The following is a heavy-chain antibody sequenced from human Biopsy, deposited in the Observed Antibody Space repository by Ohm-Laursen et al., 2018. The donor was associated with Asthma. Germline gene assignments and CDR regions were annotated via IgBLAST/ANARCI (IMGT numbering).Heavy chain of an antibody. V-gene: IGHV3-11*01. Sequence: SLRLSCAAFGFTLSDYYISWIRQAPGKGLEWASYISSSGNTSTIYYADSVKGRFTISRDNAKNSVYLQMNSLRAEDTAVYYCARKVAFDVWGQGTLVIVSS. CDR1: GFTLSDYY. J-gene: IGHJ3*01. CDR3: ARKVAFDV. CDR2: ISSSGNTSTI.